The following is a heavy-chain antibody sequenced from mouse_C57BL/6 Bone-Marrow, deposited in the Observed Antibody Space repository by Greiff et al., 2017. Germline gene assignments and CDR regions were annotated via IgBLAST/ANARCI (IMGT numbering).Heavy chain of an antibody. Sequence: EVMLVESGGGLVKPGGSLKLSCAASGFTFSSYAMSWVRQTPEKRLEWVATISDGGSYTYYPDNVKGRFTISRDNAKNNLYLQMSHLKSEDTAMYYCASQTGRVFDYWGQGTTLTVSS. CDR1: GFTFSSYA. D-gene: IGHD4-1*01. V-gene: IGHV5-4*03. J-gene: IGHJ2*01. CDR2: ISDGGSYT. CDR3: ASQTGRVFDY.